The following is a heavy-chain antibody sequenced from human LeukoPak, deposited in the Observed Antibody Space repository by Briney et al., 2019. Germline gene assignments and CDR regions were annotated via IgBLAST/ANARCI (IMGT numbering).Heavy chain of an antibody. Sequence: GGSLRLSCAASGFTFSTYAMHWVRQAPGKGLEWMAVISFDGTNKYYADPVKGRFTISRDNSENTLYLQVNSLRAEDTAVYYCAREGSSGSSFRWFDPWGQGTLVTVSS. D-gene: IGHD1-26*01. CDR1: GFTFSTYA. J-gene: IGHJ5*02. CDR3: AREGSSGSSFRWFDP. CDR2: ISFDGTNK. V-gene: IGHV3-30*04.